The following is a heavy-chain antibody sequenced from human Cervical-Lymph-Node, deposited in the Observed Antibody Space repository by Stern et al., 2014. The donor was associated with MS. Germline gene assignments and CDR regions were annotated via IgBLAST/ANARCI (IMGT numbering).Heavy chain of an antibody. CDR2: IYYSGST. CDR1: GDSISGYY. V-gene: IGHV4-59*01. J-gene: IGHJ4*02. Sequence: VQLVESGPGLVKPSETLSLTCAVSGDSISGYYWNWIRQSPGKGLEWIGYIYYSGSTNFNPSLKSRITMSVDTSKNQFSLKLNSVTAADTAVYYCARWGSTVTFRTFDFWGQGTLVTVSS. CDR3: ARWGSTVTFRTFDF. D-gene: IGHD4-17*01.